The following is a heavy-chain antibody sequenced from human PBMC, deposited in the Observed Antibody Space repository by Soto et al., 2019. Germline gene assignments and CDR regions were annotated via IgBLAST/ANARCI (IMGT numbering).Heavy chain of an antibody. CDR1: GYTFTSHG. Sequence: ASVKVSCKASGYTFTSHGISWVRQAPGQGLEWMGRISAYNGNTNYAQNLQDRVTMTTDTSTSTAYMELRSLTSDDTALYYCARDQADCSGGSCYSAEYFNHWGQGTLVTVSS. CDR2: ISAYNGNT. J-gene: IGHJ1*01. CDR3: ARDQADCSGGSCYSAEYFNH. D-gene: IGHD2-15*01. V-gene: IGHV1-18*01.